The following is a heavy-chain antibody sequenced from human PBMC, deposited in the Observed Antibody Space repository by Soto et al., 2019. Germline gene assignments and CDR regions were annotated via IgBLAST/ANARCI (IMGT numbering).Heavy chain of an antibody. CDR1: GFTFSSYA. V-gene: IGHV3-23*01. CDR2: ISGSGGST. CDR3: AKGKIAVAGTDFADWFDP. Sequence: GGSQRLSSTASGFTFSSYARSWVRQAPGKGLEWVPAISGSGGSTYYADSVKGRFTISRDNSKNTLYLQMNSLRAEDTAVYYCAKGKIAVAGTDFADWFDPWGQGTLVTVSS. D-gene: IGHD6-19*01. J-gene: IGHJ5*02.